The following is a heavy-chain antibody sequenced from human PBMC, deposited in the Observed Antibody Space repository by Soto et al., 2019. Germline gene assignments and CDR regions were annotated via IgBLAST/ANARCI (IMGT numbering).Heavy chain of an antibody. CDR1: GGTFSSYA. Sequence: QVQLVQSGAEVKKPGSSVKVSCKASGGTFSSYAISWVRQAPGQGLEWMGGIIPIFGTANYAQKFQGRVTITADESTSTAYMELSSLRSEDTAVYYCARDGYGYNSHRAWAGDYWGQGTLVTVSS. V-gene: IGHV1-69*12. CDR2: IIPIFGTA. CDR3: ARDGYGYNSHRAWAGDY. D-gene: IGHD5-12*01. J-gene: IGHJ4*02.